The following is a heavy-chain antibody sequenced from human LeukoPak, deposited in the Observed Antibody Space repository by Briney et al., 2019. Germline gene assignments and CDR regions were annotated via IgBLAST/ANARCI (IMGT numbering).Heavy chain of an antibody. CDR3: ARDDSPYYDFWSGRMSYYYYMDV. CDR2: IYTSGST. J-gene: IGHJ6*03. CDR1: GGSISTYY. Sequence: SETLSLTCTVSGGSISTYYWSWIRQPAGKGLEWIGLIYTSGSTKYNPSLKSRVAMSVDTSKNQFSLKLSSLTAADTAVYYCARDDSPYYDFWSGRMSYYYYMDVWGKGTTVTVSS. V-gene: IGHV4-4*07. D-gene: IGHD3-3*01.